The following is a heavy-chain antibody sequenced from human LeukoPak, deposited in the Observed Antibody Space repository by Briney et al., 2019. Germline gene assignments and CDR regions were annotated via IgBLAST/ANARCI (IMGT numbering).Heavy chain of an antibody. CDR3: TTEGIAAAATLLSYYYYMDV. D-gene: IGHD6-13*01. J-gene: IGHJ6*03. V-gene: IGHV3-30*03. CDR2: ISYDGSSK. CDR1: GFTFSNAW. Sequence: GGSLRLSFAASGFTFSNAWMSWVRQAPGKGLEWVSVISYDGSSKYYADSVKCRFTISRDNSKNTLYLQMNSLRAEDTAVYYCTTEGIAAAATLLSYYYYMDVWGKGTTVTVSS.